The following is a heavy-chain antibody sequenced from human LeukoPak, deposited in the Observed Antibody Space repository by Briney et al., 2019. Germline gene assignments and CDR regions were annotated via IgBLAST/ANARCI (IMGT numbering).Heavy chain of an antibody. CDR2: IIPIFGTA. D-gene: IGHD6-19*01. CDR3: ARDRDDSSGKFDY. J-gene: IGHJ4*02. CDR1: GGTFSSYA. V-gene: IGHV1-69*13. Sequence: ASVKVSCKASGGTFSSYAISWVRQAPGQGLEWMGGIIPIFGTANYAQKFQGRVTITADESTSTAYMELCSLRSEDTAVYYCARDRDDSSGKFDYWGQGTLVTVSS.